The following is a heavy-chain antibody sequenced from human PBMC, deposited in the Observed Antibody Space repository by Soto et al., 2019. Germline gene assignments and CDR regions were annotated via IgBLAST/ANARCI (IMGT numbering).Heavy chain of an antibody. CDR3: ARLSTTVTTSNYYGMDV. V-gene: IGHV4-59*12. J-gene: IGHJ6*02. CDR2: IHYSGST. Sequence: SETLSLTCTVSGGSISSYNWIWIRQSPGKGLECIGYIHYSGSTYYNPSLKSRVTISVDRSKNQFSLKLSSVTAADTAVYYCARLSTTVTTSNYYGMDVWGQGTTVTVSS. CDR1: GGSISSYN. D-gene: IGHD4-17*01.